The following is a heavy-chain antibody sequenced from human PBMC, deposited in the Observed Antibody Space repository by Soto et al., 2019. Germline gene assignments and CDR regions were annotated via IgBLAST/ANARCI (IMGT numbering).Heavy chain of an antibody. Sequence: SETLSLTCTVSGGSISSYYWSWIRQPPGKGLEWIGYISYSGRTNYNPSLKSRVTISVDTSKNQFSLNLSSVTAADTAVYYCARHPYSEYDYWVYWGQGTLVTVSS. CDR2: ISYSGRT. CDR3: ARHPYSEYDYWVY. V-gene: IGHV4-59*08. D-gene: IGHD5-12*01. J-gene: IGHJ4*02. CDR1: GGSISSYY.